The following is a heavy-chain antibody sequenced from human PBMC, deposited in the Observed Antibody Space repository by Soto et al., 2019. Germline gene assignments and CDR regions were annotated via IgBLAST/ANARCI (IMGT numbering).Heavy chain of an antibody. D-gene: IGHD3-22*01. J-gene: IGHJ4*02. CDR3: ARNYDSSGYPFY. CDR2: ISYDGSNK. Sequence: GGSLRHSCAASGFTFSSYAMHWVRQAPGKGLEWVAVISYDGSNKYYADSVKGRFTISRDNSKNTLYLQMNSLRAEDTAVYYCARNYDSSGYPFYWGQGTLVTVSS. V-gene: IGHV3-30-3*01. CDR1: GFTFSSYA.